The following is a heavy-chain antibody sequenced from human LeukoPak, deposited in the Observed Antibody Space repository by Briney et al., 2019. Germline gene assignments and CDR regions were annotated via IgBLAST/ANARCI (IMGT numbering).Heavy chain of an antibody. CDR3: AKRPGYSSGWYYFDY. V-gene: IGHV3-23*01. J-gene: IGHJ4*02. CDR1: GFTFSSYA. D-gene: IGHD6-19*01. CDR2: ISGSGGST. Sequence: GGSLRLSCAASGFTFSSYAMSWVRQAPGKGLEWVSAISGSGGSTYCADSVKGRFTISRDNSKNTLYLQMNSLRAEDTAVYYCAKRPGYSSGWYYFDYWGQGTLVTVSS.